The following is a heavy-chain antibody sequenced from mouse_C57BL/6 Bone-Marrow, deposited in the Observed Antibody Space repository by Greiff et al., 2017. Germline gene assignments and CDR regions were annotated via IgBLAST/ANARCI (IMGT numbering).Heavy chain of an antibody. CDR1: GFTFSSSA. V-gene: IGHV5-4*01. J-gene: IGHJ4*01. CDR3: ARGPLDY. Sequence: EVQLVESGGGLVKPGGSLKLSCAASGFTFSSSAMSWVRQPPEKRLEWVATISDGGSYTYYPANVKGRFTIARDNAKNNLYLQLSHLNAEDTAMYYCARGPLDYWGQGTSVTVSS. CDR2: ISDGGSYT.